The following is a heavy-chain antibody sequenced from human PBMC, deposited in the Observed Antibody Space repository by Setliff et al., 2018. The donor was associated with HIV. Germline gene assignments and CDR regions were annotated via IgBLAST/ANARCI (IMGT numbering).Heavy chain of an antibody. CDR2: TYSSGST. V-gene: IGHV4-61*09. Sequence: SETLSLTCTVSGGSISSDTYHYSWIRQPAGKGLEWIGQTYSSGSTKCNPSLKSRVTISVDTSKNQFSLTLSSVTAADTAVYYCARGHDNKYYYFYYMDVWGKGTTVTVS. D-gene: IGHD3-9*01. CDR3: ARGHDNKYYYFYYMDV. J-gene: IGHJ6*03. CDR1: GGSISSDTYH.